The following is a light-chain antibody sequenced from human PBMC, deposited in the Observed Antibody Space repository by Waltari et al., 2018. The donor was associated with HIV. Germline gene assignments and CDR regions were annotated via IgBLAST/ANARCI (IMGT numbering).Light chain of an antibody. CDR1: SSDLGDYNH. J-gene: IGLJ1*01. CDR2: DVS. Sequence: QSALTQPRSVSGSPGQSGTISCTGTSSDLGDYNHASWYQQHPGKAPKLMIYDVSKWPPGVPDRFSGSKSGNTASLTFSGLQAEDEADYYCCSYAGTYTDVFGTGTKVTVL. CDR3: CSYAGTYTDV. V-gene: IGLV2-11*01.